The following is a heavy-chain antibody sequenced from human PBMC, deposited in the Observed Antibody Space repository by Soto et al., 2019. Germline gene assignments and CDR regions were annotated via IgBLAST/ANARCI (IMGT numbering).Heavy chain of an antibody. Sequence: GGSLRLSCEASGFTFTTYWMSWVRQSPGKGLEWVVNIKQDGSDEYYVDSVRGRFTISRDNAKNSLYLQMNSLRAEATAVYYCATSSDTGYIFDFWGQGTLVTVSS. D-gene: IGHD3-9*01. CDR2: IKQDGSDE. V-gene: IGHV3-7*01. CDR3: ATSSDTGYIFDF. J-gene: IGHJ4*02. CDR1: GFTFTTYW.